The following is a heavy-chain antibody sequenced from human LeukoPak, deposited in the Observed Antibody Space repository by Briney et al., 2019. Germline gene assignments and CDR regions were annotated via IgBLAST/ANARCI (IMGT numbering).Heavy chain of an antibody. CDR3: ATYTHWVAGDV. J-gene: IGHJ6*02. D-gene: IGHD3-16*01. Sequence: GGSLRLSCAASGFTFSDSWVSWVRQAPGTGLEWVANMNQDGSEKDYVDCVKGRFTISRDNARNSLYLQMGSLRAEDTAVYYCATYTHWVAGDVWGQGTTVTVSS. CDR1: GFTFSDSW. V-gene: IGHV3-7*01. CDR2: MNQDGSEK.